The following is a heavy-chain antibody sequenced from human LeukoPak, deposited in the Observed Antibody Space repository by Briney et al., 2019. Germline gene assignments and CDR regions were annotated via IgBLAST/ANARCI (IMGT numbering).Heavy chain of an antibody. CDR1: GFTFDDYG. Sequence: GGSLRLSCAASGFTFDDYGMSWVRQAPGKGLEWVANIKQDGSEKYYVDSVKGRFTISRDNAKNSLYLQMNSLRAEDTAVYYCATYQDSSGYPRFDYWGQGTLVTVSS. CDR2: IKQDGSEK. CDR3: ATYQDSSGYPRFDY. J-gene: IGHJ4*02. V-gene: IGHV3-7*03. D-gene: IGHD3-22*01.